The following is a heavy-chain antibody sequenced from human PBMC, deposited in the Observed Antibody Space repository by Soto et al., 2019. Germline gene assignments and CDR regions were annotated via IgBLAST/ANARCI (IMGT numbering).Heavy chain of an antibody. CDR1: GFTFRNHG. Sequence: QVQLVESGGGLVQPERSPRLSCAASGFTFRNHGMHWVRQAPGKGLEWVAVIWYDESHEFYADSVKGRFSISRDNAKNTLYLQMNSLRAEDTAMYYCARDRSEFARWFDRWGQGTLVSVSS. V-gene: IGHV3-33*01. D-gene: IGHD2-21*01. J-gene: IGHJ5*02. CDR2: IWYDESHE. CDR3: ARDRSEFARWFDR.